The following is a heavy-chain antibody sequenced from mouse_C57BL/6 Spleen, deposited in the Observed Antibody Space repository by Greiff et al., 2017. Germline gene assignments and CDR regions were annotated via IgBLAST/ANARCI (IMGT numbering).Heavy chain of an antibody. J-gene: IGHJ2*01. V-gene: IGHV1-55*01. D-gene: IGHD1-1*01. CDR1: GYTFTSYW. CDR2: IYPGSGST. CDR3: ARRAHYYGSSYVEYIDY. Sequence: VQLQQPGAELVKPGASVKMSCKASGYTFTSYWITWVKQRPGQGLEWIGDIYPGSGSTNYNEKFKSKATLTVDTSSSTAYMQLSSLTSEDSAVYYCARRAHYYGSSYVEYIDYWGQGTTLTVSS.